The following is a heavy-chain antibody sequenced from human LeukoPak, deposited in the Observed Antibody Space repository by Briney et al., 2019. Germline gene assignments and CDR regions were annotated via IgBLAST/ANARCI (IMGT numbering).Heavy chain of an antibody. Sequence: SETLSPTCAVSGGSTSSYYWSWIRQPPGKGLGWGGYIYYSGSTNYNPSLKSRVTISVDTSKNHFSLKLSAVTAADTAVYYCARNIVGGPRYYYYYYMDVWGKGTTVTVSS. CDR2: IYYSGST. CDR1: GGSTSSYY. J-gene: IGHJ6*03. V-gene: IGHV4-59*12. CDR3: ARNIVGGPRYYYYYYMDV. D-gene: IGHD1-26*01.